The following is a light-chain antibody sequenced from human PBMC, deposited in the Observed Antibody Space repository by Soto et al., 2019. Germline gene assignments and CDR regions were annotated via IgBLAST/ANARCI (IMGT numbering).Light chain of an antibody. J-gene: IGLJ2*01. V-gene: IGLV1-44*01. CDR1: SSNIGSNH. CDR3: AAWDDSRYGVV. CDR2: RSD. Sequence: QSVLTQSPSASGTPGQRVIIACSGSSSNIGSNHVNWYRHLPGAAPKLLIFRSDQRPSGVPDRFSGSKSGTTASLAISGLQCGDEADYYCAAWDDSRYGVVFGGGTQLTVL.